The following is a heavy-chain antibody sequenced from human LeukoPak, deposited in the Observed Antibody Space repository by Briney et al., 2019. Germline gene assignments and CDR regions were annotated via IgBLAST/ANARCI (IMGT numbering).Heavy chain of an antibody. CDR3: ARDPTMIVVEYYFDY. D-gene: IGHD3-22*01. CDR1: GFTFSSYG. Sequence: GRSLRLSRAASGFTFSSYGMHWVRQAPGKGLEWVAVIWYDGSNKYYADSVKGRFTISRDNSKNTLYLQMNSLRAEDTAVYYCARDPTMIVVEYYFDYWGQGTLVTVSS. V-gene: IGHV3-33*01. CDR2: IWYDGSNK. J-gene: IGHJ4*02.